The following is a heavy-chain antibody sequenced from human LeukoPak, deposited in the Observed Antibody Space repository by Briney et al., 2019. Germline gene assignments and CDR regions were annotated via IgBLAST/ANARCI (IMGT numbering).Heavy chain of an antibody. CDR3: ARDLSSSSWYHAGAFDI. CDR1: GGSISSYY. CDR2: IYYSGST. J-gene: IGHJ3*02. Sequence: PSETLSLTCTVSGGSISSYYWSWIRQPPGKGLEWIGYIYYSGSTNCNPSLKSRVTISVDTSKNQFSLKLSSVTAADTAVYYCARDLSSSSWYHAGAFDIWGQGTMVTVSS. D-gene: IGHD6-13*01. V-gene: IGHV4-59*01.